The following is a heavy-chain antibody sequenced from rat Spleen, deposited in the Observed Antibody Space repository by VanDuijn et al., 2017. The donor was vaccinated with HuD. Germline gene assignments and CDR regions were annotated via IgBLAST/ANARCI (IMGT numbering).Heavy chain of an antibody. CDR1: GFTFSNYY. CDR3: ARLLYYYDGSYYYYFDY. D-gene: IGHD1-12*02. CDR2: ISTGGGNT. J-gene: IGHJ2*01. V-gene: IGHV5-25*01. Sequence: EVQLVESGGGLVQPGRSMKLSCAALGFTFSNYYMAWVRQAPTKGLEWVASISTGGGNTYYRDSVKGRFTISRDNAKSTLYLQMDSLRSEDTATYYCARLLYYYDGSYYYYFDYWGQGVMVTVSS.